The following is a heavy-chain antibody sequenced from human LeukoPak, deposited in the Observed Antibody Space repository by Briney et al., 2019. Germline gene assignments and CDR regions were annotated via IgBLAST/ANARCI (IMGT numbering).Heavy chain of an antibody. Sequence: PSETLSLTCTVSGGSISSYYWSWIRQPPGKGLEWIGEINHSGSTNYNPSLKSRVAISVDTSKNQFSLKLSSVTAADTAVYYCARGKGGYYFDYWGQGTLVTVSS. CDR1: GGSISSYY. CDR3: ARGKGGYYFDY. CDR2: INHSGST. D-gene: IGHD3-16*01. V-gene: IGHV4-34*01. J-gene: IGHJ4*02.